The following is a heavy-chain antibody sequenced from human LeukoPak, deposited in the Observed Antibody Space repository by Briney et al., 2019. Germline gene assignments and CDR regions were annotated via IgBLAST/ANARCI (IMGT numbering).Heavy chain of an antibody. D-gene: IGHD5-24*01. J-gene: IGHJ4*02. CDR3: ARGDDGYNLGSDFDY. Sequence: PSETLSLTCAVYGGSFSGYYWSWIRQPPGKGLEWIGEINHSGSTNYNPSFKSRVTITVDTSKNQFSLKLSSVTAADTAVYYCARGDDGYNLGSDFDYWGQGTLVTVSS. CDR1: GGSFSGYY. V-gene: IGHV4-34*01. CDR2: INHSGST.